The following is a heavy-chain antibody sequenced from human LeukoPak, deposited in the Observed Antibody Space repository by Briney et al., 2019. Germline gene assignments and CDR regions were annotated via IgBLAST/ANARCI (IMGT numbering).Heavy chain of an antibody. CDR1: AFTFRNYA. Sequence: GGSLRLSCAASAFTFRNYAMHWLRQAPGKGLEWVAVIASDGNDKHLADSVKGRFTISRDNSRNTLYLQMNSLRTEDTAVYYCAIDGAMAAAGYYFDYWGQGTPVTVSS. CDR3: AIDGAMAAAGYYFDY. J-gene: IGHJ4*02. D-gene: IGHD6-13*01. CDR2: IASDGNDK. V-gene: IGHV3-30*03.